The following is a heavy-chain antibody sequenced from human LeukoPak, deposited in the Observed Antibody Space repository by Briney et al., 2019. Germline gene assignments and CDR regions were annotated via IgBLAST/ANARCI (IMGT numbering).Heavy chain of an antibody. CDR1: GYTFTVYY. V-gene: IGHV1-2*05. Sequence: ASVKVSCKASGYTFTVYYMHWVRQAPGQGLGWMRMINTTNGGPNYRERFKGRVNMSRDTSISTANMELSRRRSDDTVVYYCAGSYSSSWYWDYWGQGTLVTVSS. J-gene: IGHJ4*02. D-gene: IGHD6-13*01. CDR2: INTTNGGP. CDR3: AGSYSSSWYWDY.